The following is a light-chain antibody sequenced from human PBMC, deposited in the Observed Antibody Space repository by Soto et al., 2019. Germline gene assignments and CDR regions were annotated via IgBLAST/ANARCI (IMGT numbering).Light chain of an antibody. CDR1: QTISSW. CDR2: EES. V-gene: IGKV1-9*01. CDR3: QQVKTYPRT. J-gene: IGKJ4*01. Sequence: DIQLTQSPSFLSASVGDRVTITCRASQTISSWLAWYQQKPGKPPKLLIYEESTLHSGVPSRFSGRKSGTQFTLTIDSLQPEDFATYYCQQVKTYPRTFGGGTKVDIK.